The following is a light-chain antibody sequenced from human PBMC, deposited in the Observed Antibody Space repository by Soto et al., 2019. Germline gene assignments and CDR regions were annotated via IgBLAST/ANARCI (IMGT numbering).Light chain of an antibody. CDR2: EVS. Sequence: QSALTQPPSASGSPGQSVTISCTGTSTYIAEYDYVSWYQQSPGKAPKLVIYEVSKRPSGVPDRFSGSKSGNTASLTVSGLQTEDAAVYFCTSYAGTKNYVVFGGGTKLTVL. V-gene: IGLV2-8*01. CDR3: TSYAGTKNYVV. CDR1: STYIAEYDY. J-gene: IGLJ2*01.